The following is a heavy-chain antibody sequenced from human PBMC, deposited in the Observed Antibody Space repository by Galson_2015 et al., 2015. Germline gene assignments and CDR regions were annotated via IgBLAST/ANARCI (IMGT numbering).Heavy chain of an antibody. J-gene: IGHJ2*01. D-gene: IGHD3-3*01. CDR3: ARVVRARFMEAYYFDL. Sequence: CLSFGGAGSGFCVVYYWMGWVRQGGGEGLGWVAIIKQGGNEKYYVDSAKGRINISRDNDKYSLYLQMNDLRAEDAAVYYSARVVRARFMEAYYFDLWGRGTLVTVSS. CDR1: GFCVVYYW. CDR2: IKQGGNEK. V-gene: IGHV3-7*01.